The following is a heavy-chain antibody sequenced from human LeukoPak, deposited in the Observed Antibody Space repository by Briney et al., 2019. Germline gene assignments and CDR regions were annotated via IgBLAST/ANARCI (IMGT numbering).Heavy chain of an antibody. Sequence: SETLSLTCTVSGGSISRYYWSWIRQPPGKGLEWLGYIYYSGSTSYNPSLKSRVTISVDTSKNQFSLKLSSVTAADTAVYYCARVKSSGYYSAYYFDYWGQGTLVTVSS. V-gene: IGHV4-59*01. CDR2: IYYSGST. J-gene: IGHJ4*02. CDR1: GGSISRYY. D-gene: IGHD3-22*01. CDR3: ARVKSSGYYSAYYFDY.